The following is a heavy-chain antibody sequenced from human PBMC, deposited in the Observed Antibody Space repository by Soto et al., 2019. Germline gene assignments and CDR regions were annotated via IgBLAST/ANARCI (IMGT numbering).Heavy chain of an antibody. V-gene: IGHV3-23*01. CDR2: ISGGGGST. CDR1: GFTFSSYA. CDR3: AKSYDYGDYAPDY. Sequence: GGSLRLSCAASGFTFSSYAMSWVRQAPGKGLEWVSAISGGGGSTYYADSVKGRFTISRDNSKNTLYLQMNSLRAEDTAVYYCAKSYDYGDYAPDYWGQGTLVTVSS. D-gene: IGHD4-17*01. J-gene: IGHJ4*02.